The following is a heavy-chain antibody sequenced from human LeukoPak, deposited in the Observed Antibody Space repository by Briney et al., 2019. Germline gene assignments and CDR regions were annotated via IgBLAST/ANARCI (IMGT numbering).Heavy chain of an antibody. D-gene: IGHD3-22*01. CDR1: GGSFITYG. Sequence: SVKVSCKASGGSFITYGINWVRQAPGQGLEWMGGIIPIVGTANYAQKFQGRVTITADESTSTVYMELSSLKSEDTAVYYCARDGYYESSGYFPLSAFDIWGQGTMVTVSS. CDR3: ARDGYYESSGYFPLSAFDI. V-gene: IGHV1-69*13. J-gene: IGHJ3*02. CDR2: IIPIVGTA.